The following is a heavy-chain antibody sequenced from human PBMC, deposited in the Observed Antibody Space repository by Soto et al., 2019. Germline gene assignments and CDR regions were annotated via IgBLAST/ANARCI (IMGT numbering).Heavy chain of an antibody. CDR2: FDPEDGET. Sequence: ASVKVSCKVSGYTLTELSMHWVRQAPGKGLEWMGGFDPEDGETIYAQKFQGRVTMTEDTSTDTAYMELSSLRSEDTAVYYCATDPLAFDILTGSLPGIDAWGHAPPVTV. CDR1: GYTLTELS. V-gene: IGHV1-24*01. J-gene: IGHJ6*02. D-gene: IGHD3-9*01. CDR3: ATDPLAFDILTGSLPGIDA.